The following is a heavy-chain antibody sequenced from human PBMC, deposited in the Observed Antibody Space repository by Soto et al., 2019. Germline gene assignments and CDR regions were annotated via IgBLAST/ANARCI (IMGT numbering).Heavy chain of an antibody. D-gene: IGHD3-16*01. V-gene: IGHV3-23*01. CDR2: ISDDGTRT. CDR1: GFTFNTFE. Sequence: EVQLLESGGGLVQPGGSLRLSCAASGFTFNTFEMSWVRQAPGRGLEWVSFISDDGTRTYYADAVKGRFTISRDNSKYTLYLQRNSLTVEDTAVYACVKGGWLDFWGQGTLVTVSS. J-gene: IGHJ5*01. CDR3: VKGGWLDF.